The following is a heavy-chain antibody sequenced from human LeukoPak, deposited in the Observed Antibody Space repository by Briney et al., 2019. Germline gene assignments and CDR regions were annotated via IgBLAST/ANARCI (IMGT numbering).Heavy chain of an antibody. CDR2: IYYSGST. V-gene: IGHV4-59*08. D-gene: IGHD2/OR15-2a*01. Sequence: LETLSLTCTVSGGSISSYYWSWIRQPPGKGLEWIGYIYYSGSTNYNPSLKSRVTISVDTSKNQFSLKLSSVTAADTAVYYCANFKNWFDPWGQGTLVTVSS. CDR1: GGSISSYY. CDR3: ANFKNWFDP. J-gene: IGHJ5*02.